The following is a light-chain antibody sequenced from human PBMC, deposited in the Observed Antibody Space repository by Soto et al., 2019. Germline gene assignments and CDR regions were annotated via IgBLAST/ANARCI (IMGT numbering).Light chain of an antibody. J-gene: IGLJ2*01. Sequence: QSALTQPASVSGSPGQSITISCIGTSTDVGNYNLVSWYQQHPGKAPKLIIYATRKRPSGVSDRYSGSKSGNTASLTISGLQAEDEANYYCCSYAGSITFTFGGGTKLTVL. CDR3: CSYAGSITFT. V-gene: IGLV2-23*02. CDR2: ATR. CDR1: STDVGNYNL.